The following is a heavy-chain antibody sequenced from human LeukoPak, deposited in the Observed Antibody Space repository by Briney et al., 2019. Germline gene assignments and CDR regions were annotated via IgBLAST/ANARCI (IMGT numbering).Heavy chain of an antibody. CDR3: ARYRSAWYYFDY. Sequence: ASVKVSCKASGYPFTSYYIHWVRQAPGQGLEWVGIINPSGGSTTYGQKFQGRVTITADESTSTAYMELSSLRSEDTAVYYCARYRSAWYYFDYWGQGTLVTVSS. V-gene: IGHV1-46*01. D-gene: IGHD2-15*01. CDR1: GYPFTSYY. CDR2: INPSGGST. J-gene: IGHJ4*02.